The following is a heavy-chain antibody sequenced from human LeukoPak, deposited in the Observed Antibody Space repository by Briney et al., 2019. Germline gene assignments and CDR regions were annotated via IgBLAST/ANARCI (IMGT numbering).Heavy chain of an antibody. CDR1: GGTFSSYA. CDR2: IIPIFGTA. Sequence: SVKVSCKASGGTFSSYAISWVRQAPGQGLEWMGGIIPIFGTANYAQKFQGRVTITADESTSTAYMELSSLRSEDTAVYYCAREAAPPPGFDYWGQGTLVTVSS. CDR3: AREAAPPPGFDY. J-gene: IGHJ4*02. V-gene: IGHV1-69*01. D-gene: IGHD6-25*01.